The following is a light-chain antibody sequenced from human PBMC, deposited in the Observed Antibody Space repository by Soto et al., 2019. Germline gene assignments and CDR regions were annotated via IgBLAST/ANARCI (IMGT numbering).Light chain of an antibody. CDR2: AAS. Sequence: DIQMTQSPSSLSASVGDRVTITCRASQSITTYLNWYRQEPGKAPKLLIYAASSLQSGVPSRFSGSGSETEFTLSISSLQPEDFATYFCQQIYSAPLTFGGGTKVDTK. CDR3: QQIYSAPLT. V-gene: IGKV1-39*01. J-gene: IGKJ4*01. CDR1: QSITTY.